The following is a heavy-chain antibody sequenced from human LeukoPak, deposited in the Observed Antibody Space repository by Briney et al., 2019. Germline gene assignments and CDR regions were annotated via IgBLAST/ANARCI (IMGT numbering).Heavy chain of an antibody. CDR3: ARVGDSSGYYYDVFDY. V-gene: IGHV1-18*01. CDR1: GYTFTSYG. CDR2: ISAYNGNT. D-gene: IGHD3-22*01. Sequence: VASVKVSCTASGYTFTSYGISWVRQAPGQRLEWMGWISAYNGNTNYAQKLQGRVTMTTDTSTSTAYMELRSLRSDDTAVYYCARVGDSSGYYYDVFDYWGQGTLVTVSS. J-gene: IGHJ4*02.